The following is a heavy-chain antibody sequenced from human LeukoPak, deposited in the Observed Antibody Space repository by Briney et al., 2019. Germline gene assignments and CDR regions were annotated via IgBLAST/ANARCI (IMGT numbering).Heavy chain of an antibody. CDR1: GGSISSYY. CDR2: IYYSGST. Sequence: SETLSLTCTVSGGSISSYYWSWIRQPPGKGLEWIGYIYYSGSTNYNPSLKSRVTISVDTSKNKFSLKLSSVTAADTAVYYCARDRSPYCTNGVCYNPGYWYFDLWGRGTLVTVSS. CDR3: ARDRSPYCTNGVCYNPGYWYFDL. V-gene: IGHV4-59*01. D-gene: IGHD2-8*01. J-gene: IGHJ2*01.